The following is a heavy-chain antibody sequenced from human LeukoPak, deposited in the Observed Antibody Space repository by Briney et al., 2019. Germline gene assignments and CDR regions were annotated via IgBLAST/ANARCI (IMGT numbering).Heavy chain of an antibody. Sequence: GGSLRLSCAASGFTFSSYEMNWVRQAPGKRLEWVSYISSSGSTIYYADSVKGRFTISRDNAKNSLYLQMNSLRAEDTAVYYCARDRIAAAGKAAGNWGQGTLVTVSS. CDR2: ISSSGSTI. D-gene: IGHD6-13*01. J-gene: IGHJ4*02. CDR3: ARDRIAAAGKAAGN. CDR1: GFTFSSYE. V-gene: IGHV3-48*03.